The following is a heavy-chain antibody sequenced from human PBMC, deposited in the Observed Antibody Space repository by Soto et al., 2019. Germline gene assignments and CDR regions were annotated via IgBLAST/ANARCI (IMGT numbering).Heavy chain of an antibody. CDR2: IIPIFGTT. Sequence: QVQLVQSGAEVKKPGSSVKVSCKASEGTFSSYAISWVRQAPGQGLEWMGGIIPIFGTTNYAQKFQGRVTITADESTSTAYMELSSLRSEDTAMYYCASVVTVVKSFHYWYFDLWGRGTLVTVSS. CDR3: ASVVTVVKSFHYWYFDL. D-gene: IGHD2-15*01. V-gene: IGHV1-69*12. J-gene: IGHJ2*01. CDR1: EGTFSSYA.